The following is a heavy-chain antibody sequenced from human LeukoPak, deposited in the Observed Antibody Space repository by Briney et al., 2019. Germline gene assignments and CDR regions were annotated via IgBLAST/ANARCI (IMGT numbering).Heavy chain of an antibody. Sequence: GGSLRLSCAASGFTFSTYWMSWVRQAPGKGLEWVANIKQDGSEKYYVDSVKGRFTISRDNAKNSLYLQMNSLRAEDTAVYYCARDSGMGSSWYGELNYWGQGTLVTVSS. CDR2: IKQDGSEK. CDR3: ARDSGMGSSWYGELNY. D-gene: IGHD6-13*01. J-gene: IGHJ4*02. CDR1: GFTFSTYW. V-gene: IGHV3-7*01.